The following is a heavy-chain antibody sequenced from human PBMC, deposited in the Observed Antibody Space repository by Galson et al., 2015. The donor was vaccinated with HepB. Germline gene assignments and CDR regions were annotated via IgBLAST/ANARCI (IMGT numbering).Heavy chain of an antibody. CDR1: GGSISSSNW. CDR2: IYHSGST. J-gene: IGHJ4*02. Sequence: SETLSLTCAVSGGSISSSNWWSWVRQPPGKGLEWIGEIYHSGSTNYNPSLKSRVTISVDKSKNQFSLKLSSVTAADTAVYYCARRYCSSTSCYLDYWGQGTLVTVSS. CDR3: ARRYCSSTSCYLDY. D-gene: IGHD2-2*01. V-gene: IGHV4-4*02.